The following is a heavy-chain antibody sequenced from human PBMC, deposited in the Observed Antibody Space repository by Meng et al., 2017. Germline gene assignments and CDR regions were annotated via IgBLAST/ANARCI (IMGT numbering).Heavy chain of an antibody. J-gene: IGHJ5*02. CDR3: ARGRSIVATRVAWFDP. CDR1: RGSFSGYY. Sequence: VQLPQWAAVQSKPSETLSLTCSVYRGSFSGYYWSWIRQPPGKGLEGIGEINHSGSTNYNPSLKSRVTISVDTSKNQFSLKLSSVTAANTAVYYCARGRSIVATRVAWFDPWGQGTLVTVSS. CDR2: INHSGST. D-gene: IGHD5-12*01. V-gene: IGHV4-34*01.